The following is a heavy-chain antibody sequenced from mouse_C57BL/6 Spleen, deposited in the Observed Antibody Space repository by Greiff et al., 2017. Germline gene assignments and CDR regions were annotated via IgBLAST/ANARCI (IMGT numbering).Heavy chain of an antibody. J-gene: IGHJ1*03. CDR1: GYSITSGYF. V-gene: IGHV3-6*01. CDR2: ISYDGSN. D-gene: IGHD1-1*01. CDR3: ARDPALGYGSSYWYFDV. Sequence: EVQVVESGPGLVKPSQSLSLTCSVTGYSITSGYFWNWIRQFPGNKLEWMGYISYDGSNNYNPSLKNRISITRDTSKNQFFLKLNAVTTEDTATYDCARDPALGYGSSYWYFDVWGTGTTVTVSS.